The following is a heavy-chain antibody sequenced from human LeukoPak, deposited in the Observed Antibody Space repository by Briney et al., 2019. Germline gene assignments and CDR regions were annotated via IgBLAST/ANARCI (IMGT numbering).Heavy chain of an antibody. Sequence: GGSLRLSCAASGFTFSSYAMHWVRQAPGKGLEWVSSISSSSSYIYYADSVKGRFTISRDNSKDTLYLQMNGLRAEDTAVYYCANSRGQFCSTTTCSVMDVWGKGTTVTVSS. CDR2: ISSSSSYI. D-gene: IGHD2-2*01. CDR1: GFTFSSYA. J-gene: IGHJ6*03. V-gene: IGHV3-21*01. CDR3: ANSRGQFCSTTTCSVMDV.